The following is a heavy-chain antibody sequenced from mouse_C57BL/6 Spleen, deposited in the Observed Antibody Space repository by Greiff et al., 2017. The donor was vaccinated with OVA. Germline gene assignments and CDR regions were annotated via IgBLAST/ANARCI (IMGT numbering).Heavy chain of an antibody. CDR1: GYSITSGYY. CDR2: ISYDGSN. D-gene: IGHD1-1*02. Sequence: EVKLVESGPGLVKPSQSLSLTCSVTGYSITSGYYWNWIRQFPGNKLEWMGYISYDGSNNYNPSLKNRISITRDTSKNQFFLKLNSVTTEDTATYYCASPYGFDYWGQGTTLTVSS. J-gene: IGHJ2*01. V-gene: IGHV3-6*01. CDR3: ASPYGFDY.